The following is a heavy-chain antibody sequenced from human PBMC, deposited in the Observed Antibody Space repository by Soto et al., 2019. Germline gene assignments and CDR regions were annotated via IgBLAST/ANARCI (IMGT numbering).Heavy chain of an antibody. J-gene: IGHJ5*02. D-gene: IGHD3-10*01. CDR3: ARYPVLLWFGELPPPYNWLDP. V-gene: IGHV1-18*01. CDR1: GYTFTSYG. CDR2: ISAYNGNT. Sequence: ASVKVSCKASGYTFTSYGISWVRQAPGQGLEWMGWISAYNGNTNYAQKLQGRVTMTTDTSTSTAYMELRSLRSDDTAVYYCARYPVLLWFGELPPPYNWLDPWGQGPLVTVYS.